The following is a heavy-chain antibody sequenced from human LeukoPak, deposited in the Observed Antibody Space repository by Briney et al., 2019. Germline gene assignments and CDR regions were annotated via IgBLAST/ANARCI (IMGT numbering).Heavy chain of an antibody. J-gene: IGHJ4*02. CDR1: GYTFTGYY. CDR3: ARVYDILTEYFDY. CDR2: INPNSGGT. Sequence: ASVKVSCKASGYTFTGYYMHWVRQAPGQGLEWMGWINPNSGGTNYAQKFQGRVTMTRDTSISTAYMELSRLRSDDTAVYYCARVYDILTEYFDYWGQGTLVTVSS. V-gene: IGHV1-2*02. D-gene: IGHD3-9*01.